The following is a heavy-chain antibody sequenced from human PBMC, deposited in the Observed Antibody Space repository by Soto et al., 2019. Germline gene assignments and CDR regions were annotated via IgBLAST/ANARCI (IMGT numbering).Heavy chain of an antibody. J-gene: IGHJ4*02. CDR3: ARGLVGYGDYAYYFDY. V-gene: IGHV1-8*01. CDR1: GYTFTSYD. D-gene: IGHD4-17*01. Sequence: QVQLVQSGAEVKKPGASVKVSCKASGYTFTSYDINWVRQATGQGLEWMGWMNPNSGNTGYAQKFQGRVTMTRNTSISTAYMELSSLRSEDTAVYYWARGLVGYGDYAYYFDYWGQGTLVTVSS. CDR2: MNPNSGNT.